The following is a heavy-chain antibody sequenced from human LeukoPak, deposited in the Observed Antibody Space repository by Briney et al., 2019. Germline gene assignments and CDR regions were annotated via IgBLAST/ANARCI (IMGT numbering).Heavy chain of an antibody. CDR1: GFTFSSYS. D-gene: IGHD6-19*01. J-gene: IGHJ3*01. CDR2: ISSSSSYI. Sequence: GGSLRLSCAASGFTFSSYSMNWVRQAPGKGLEWVSSISSSSSYIYYADSVKGRFTISRDNAKNSLYLQMNSLRAEDTAVYYCASGYSSGWSLTWGQGTMVTVSS. V-gene: IGHV3-21*01. CDR3: ASGYSSGWSLT.